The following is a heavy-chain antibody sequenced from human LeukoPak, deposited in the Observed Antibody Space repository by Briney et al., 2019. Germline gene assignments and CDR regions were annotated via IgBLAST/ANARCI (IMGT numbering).Heavy chain of an antibody. V-gene: IGHV4-4*07. D-gene: IGHD4-17*01. CDR2: IYTSGST. J-gene: IGHJ4*02. CDR3: TQGEGYGDYVGY. CDR1: GFTISRYY. Sequence: TSETLTLTCTASGFTISRYYMSWIRQPAGKGLEWIWRIYTSGSTNYNPSLKSRVTISVDKTKNQLSLKLSSVTAADMAVYDWTQGEGYGDYVGYGGQGTLVTVSS.